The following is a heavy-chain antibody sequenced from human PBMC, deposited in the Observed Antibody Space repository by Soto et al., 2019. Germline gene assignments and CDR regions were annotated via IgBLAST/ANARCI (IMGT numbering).Heavy chain of an antibody. Sequence: PGGSLRLSCAASGFTFSSYAMSWVRQAPGKGLEWVSAISGSGGSTYYADSVKGRFTISRDNSKNTLYLQMNSLRAEDTAVYYCAKHADYGSRAVELRFFDYWGQGTLVTVSS. CDR3: AKHADYGSRAVELRFFDY. CDR2: ISGSGGST. CDR1: GFTFSSYA. J-gene: IGHJ4*02. V-gene: IGHV3-23*01. D-gene: IGHD3-10*01.